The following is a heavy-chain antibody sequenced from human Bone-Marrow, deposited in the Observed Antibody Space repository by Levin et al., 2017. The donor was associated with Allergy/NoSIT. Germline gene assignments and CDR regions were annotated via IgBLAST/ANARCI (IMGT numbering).Heavy chain of an antibody. J-gene: IGHJ4*02. CDR3: TRDLLEWSSAFGY. D-gene: IGHD3-3*01. CDR1: GFTFSRFS. V-gene: IGHV3-21*06. Sequence: PGGSLRLSCAASGFTFSRFSFNWVRQTPGKGLEWVSSIGTDVDDTEYADSVRGRFTISRDNAQNSLFLQMNGLRVEDTAVYYCTRDLLEWSSAFGYWGQGTLVGVSS. CDR2: IGTDVDDT.